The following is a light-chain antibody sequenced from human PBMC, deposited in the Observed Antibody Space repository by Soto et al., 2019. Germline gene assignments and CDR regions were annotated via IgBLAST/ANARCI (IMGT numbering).Light chain of an antibody. J-gene: IGKJ4*01. CDR1: QSISTK. CDR2: GAS. Sequence: IVMTQSPATLSVSPGGRATLSCRASQSISTKLAWYQQKPGQAPRLLIYGASTRAPGIPVRFSGSGSGAEFTLTITSLQSEDFAVYYCQEYNDWRPITFGGGTKVDNK. CDR3: QEYNDWRPIT. V-gene: IGKV3-15*01.